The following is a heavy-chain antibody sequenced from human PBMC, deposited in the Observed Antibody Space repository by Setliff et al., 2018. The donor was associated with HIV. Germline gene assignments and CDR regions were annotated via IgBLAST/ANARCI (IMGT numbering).Heavy chain of an antibody. D-gene: IGHD4-17*01. CDR3: TTDPTVYYNMDV. CDR1: EFTFSNAW. J-gene: IGHJ6*03. V-gene: IGHV3-15*01. CDR2: IKSNNDGGTT. Sequence: PGGSLRLSCTASEFTFSNAWMSWVRQAPGKGLEWVGRIKSNNDGGTTDYAAAVKGRFIILRDDSKNTLYLQMNSLKIEDTAVYYCTTDPTVYYNMDVWGKGTTVTVSS.